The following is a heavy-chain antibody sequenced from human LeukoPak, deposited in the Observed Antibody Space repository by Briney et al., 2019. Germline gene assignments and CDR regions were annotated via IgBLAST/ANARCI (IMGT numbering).Heavy chain of an antibody. Sequence: GGSLRLSCAASGFTFTTYAMTWVRQAPGKGLEWVSTVSGSGTNTYYADSVKGRFTISRDNSKSTLYLQMNSLRAEDTAVYYCAAGTAADYWGQGTLVTVSS. V-gene: IGHV3-23*01. J-gene: IGHJ4*02. CDR3: AAGTAADY. D-gene: IGHD6-13*01. CDR2: VSGSGTNT. CDR1: GFTFTTYA.